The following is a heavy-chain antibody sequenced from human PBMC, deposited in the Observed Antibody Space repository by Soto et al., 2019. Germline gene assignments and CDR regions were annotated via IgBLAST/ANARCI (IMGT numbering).Heavy chain of an antibody. D-gene: IGHD6-19*01. J-gene: IGHJ6*02. V-gene: IGHV1-18*01. CDR1: GYTFTSYG. CDR2: ISAYNGNT. CDR3: ARFLSRGSGWYYYYGMDV. Sequence: GASVKVSCKASGYTFTSYGISWVRQAPGQGLEWMGWISAYNGNTNYAQKLQGRVTMTTDTSTSTAYMELRSLRSDDTAVYYCARFLSRGSGWYYYYGMDVWGQGTTVTVSS.